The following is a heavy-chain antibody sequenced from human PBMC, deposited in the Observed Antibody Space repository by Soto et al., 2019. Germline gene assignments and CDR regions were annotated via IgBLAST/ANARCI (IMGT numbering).Heavy chain of an antibody. CDR2: SYDSGTT. CDR1: GGSITGYY. Sequence: QVQLRESGPGLVRPSETLSLTCTVSGGSITGYYWSWIRQPPGKGLEWIGYSYDSGTTTYNAALKSRGTISADTYKNQFSLNLRSVTAADTAVDYCSRRNYGQEGYFFDFWGQGLLVTVSS. CDR3: SRRNYGQEGYFFDF. D-gene: IGHD4-17*01. J-gene: IGHJ4*02. V-gene: IGHV4-4*08.